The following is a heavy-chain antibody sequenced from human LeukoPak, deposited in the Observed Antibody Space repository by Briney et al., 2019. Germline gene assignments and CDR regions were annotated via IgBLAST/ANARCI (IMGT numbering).Heavy chain of an antibody. J-gene: IGHJ4*02. D-gene: IGHD2-15*01. V-gene: IGHV4-59*08. Sequence: SETLSLTCTVSGGSISSYYWSWIRQPPGKGLEWIGYIYYSGSTNYNPSLKSRVTISVDTSKNQFSLKLSSVTAADTAVYYCATAPYCNGGSCYSGDLYFDYWGQGTLVTVSS. CDR1: GGSISSYY. CDR2: IYYSGST. CDR3: ATAPYCNGGSCYSGDLYFDY.